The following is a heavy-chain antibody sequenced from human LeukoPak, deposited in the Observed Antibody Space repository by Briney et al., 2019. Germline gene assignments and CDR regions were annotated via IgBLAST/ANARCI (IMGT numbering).Heavy chain of an antibody. D-gene: IGHD2-2*01. Sequence: SVKVSCKASGGTFSSYAISWVRQAPGQGLEWMGGIIPIFGTANYAQKFQGRVTITADESASTAYMELSSLRSEDTAVYYCALSAGYCSSTSCSHDAFDIWGQGTMVTVAS. J-gene: IGHJ3*02. CDR2: IIPIFGTA. V-gene: IGHV1-69*13. CDR1: GGTFSSYA. CDR3: ALSAGYCSSTSCSHDAFDI.